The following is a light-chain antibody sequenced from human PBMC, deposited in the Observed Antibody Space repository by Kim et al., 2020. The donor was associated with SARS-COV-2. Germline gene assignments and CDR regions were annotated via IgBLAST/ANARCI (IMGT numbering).Light chain of an antibody. V-gene: IGLV3-1*01. Sequence: SYELTQPPSVSVSPGQAASITCSEDKLKEKFVSWFQQKPGQSPVLVVYEDDKRPSGIPERISGSTSGNTATLTISGTQAMDEADYYCQTWDSSTVVFGGGTQLTVL. J-gene: IGLJ3*02. CDR2: EDD. CDR3: QTWDSSTVV. CDR1: KLKEKF.